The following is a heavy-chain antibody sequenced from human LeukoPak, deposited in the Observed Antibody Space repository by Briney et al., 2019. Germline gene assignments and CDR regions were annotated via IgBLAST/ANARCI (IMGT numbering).Heavy chain of an antibody. CDR3: ARDGFGTGSN. CDR1: GFTFSSYA. D-gene: IGHD3-16*01. CDR2: IKQDGSEK. V-gene: IGHV3-7*03. J-gene: IGHJ4*02. Sequence: PGGSLRLSCAASGFTFSSYAMSWVRQAPGKGLEWVANIKQDGSEKNYLDSVKGRFIISRDNAKNSLYLQMNTLRADDTAVHYCARDGFGTGSNWGQGTLVTVSS.